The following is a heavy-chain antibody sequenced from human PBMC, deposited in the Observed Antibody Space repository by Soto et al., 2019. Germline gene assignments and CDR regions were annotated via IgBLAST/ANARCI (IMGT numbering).Heavy chain of an antibody. Sequence: QVQLQESGPGLVKPSQTLSLTCTVSGDSISRGGYYWNWLRQHPRKGLEWIGYIYHSGSTIYNPSLKSRVTISVDTSKNRLSLELRNVTAADTAVYYCVRDGAGARGLGWFDPWGQGILVTVSS. CDR3: VRDGAGARGLGWFDP. CDR2: IYHSGST. CDR1: GDSISRGGYY. V-gene: IGHV4-31*03. D-gene: IGHD3-10*01. J-gene: IGHJ5*02.